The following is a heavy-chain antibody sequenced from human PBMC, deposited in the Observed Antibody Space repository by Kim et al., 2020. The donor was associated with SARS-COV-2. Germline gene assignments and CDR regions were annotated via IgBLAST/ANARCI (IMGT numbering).Heavy chain of an antibody. D-gene: IGHD4-17*01. V-gene: IGHV1-18*01. Sequence: TDYAQKLQGRVTMPTDTSTSTAYMELRSLRSDDTAVYYCARGPSYGDFDYWGQGTLVTVSS. CDR2: T. CDR3: ARGPSYGDFDY. J-gene: IGHJ4*02.